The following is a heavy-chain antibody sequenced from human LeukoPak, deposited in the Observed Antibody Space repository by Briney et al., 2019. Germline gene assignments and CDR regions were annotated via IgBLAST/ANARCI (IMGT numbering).Heavy chain of an antibody. J-gene: IGHJ4*02. CDR3: AKGIPHTGGYFDY. CDR1: GFTFDDYG. CDR2: INWNGGST. V-gene: IGHV3-20*04. D-gene: IGHD1-26*01. Sequence: PGGSLRLSCAASGFTFDDYGMSWVRQAPGKGLEWVSGINWNGGSTGYADSVKGRFTISRDNSKNTLYLQMNSLRAEDTAVYYCAKGIPHTGGYFDYWGQGTLVTVSS.